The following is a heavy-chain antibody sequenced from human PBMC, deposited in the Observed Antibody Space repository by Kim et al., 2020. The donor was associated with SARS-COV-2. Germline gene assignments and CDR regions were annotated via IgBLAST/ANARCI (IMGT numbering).Heavy chain of an antibody. J-gene: IGHJ6*02. V-gene: IGHV4-4*02. Sequence: SETLSLTCAVSGGSISSSNWWSWVRQPPGKGLEWIGEIYHSGSTNYNPSLKSRVTISVDKSKNQFSLKLSSVTAADTAVYYCARDSPPPLVVAAGFAYYGMDVWGQGTTVTVSS. CDR1: GGSISSSNW. CDR3: ARDSPPPLVVAAGFAYYGMDV. CDR2: IYHSGST. D-gene: IGHD2-2*01.